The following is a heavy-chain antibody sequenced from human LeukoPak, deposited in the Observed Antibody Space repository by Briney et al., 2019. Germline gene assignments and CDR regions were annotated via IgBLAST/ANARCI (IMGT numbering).Heavy chain of an antibody. Sequence: SETLSLTCTVSGGSISSSNWWSWVRQPPGKGLEWIGEIYHSGSTNYNPSLKSRVTISVDKSKNQFSLKLSSVTAADTAVYYCARVGTSDTALWYWGQGTLVTVSS. V-gene: IGHV4-4*02. CDR1: GGSISSSNW. D-gene: IGHD5-18*01. J-gene: IGHJ4*02. CDR2: IYHSGST. CDR3: ARVGTSDTALWY.